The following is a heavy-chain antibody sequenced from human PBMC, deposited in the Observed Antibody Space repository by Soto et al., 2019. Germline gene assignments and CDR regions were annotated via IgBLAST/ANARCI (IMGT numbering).Heavy chain of an antibody. CDR2: IYYSGST. CDR1: GGSISSYY. J-gene: IGHJ5*02. V-gene: IGHV4-59*01. CDR3: ARERGYKTNWFDP. D-gene: IGHD5-18*01. Sequence: SETLSLTCTVSGGSISSYYWSWIRQPPGKGLEWIGYIYYSGSTNYNPSLKSRVTISVDTSKNQFSLKLSPVTAADTAVYYCARERGYKTNWFDPWGQGTLVTVSS.